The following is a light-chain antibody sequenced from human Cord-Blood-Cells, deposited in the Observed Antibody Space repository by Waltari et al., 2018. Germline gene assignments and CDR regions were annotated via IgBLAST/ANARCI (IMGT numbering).Light chain of an antibody. CDR1: QDISNY. CDR3: QQYDNLHTIT. Sequence: DIQMTQSPSSLSASVGDRVTITCQASQDISNYLKWYQQKPGKAPKLLIYDASNLETGVPSRFSGSGSATDFTFTISSLQPEDIATYYCQQYDNLHTITFGQGTRLEIK. V-gene: IGKV1-33*01. J-gene: IGKJ5*01. CDR2: DAS.